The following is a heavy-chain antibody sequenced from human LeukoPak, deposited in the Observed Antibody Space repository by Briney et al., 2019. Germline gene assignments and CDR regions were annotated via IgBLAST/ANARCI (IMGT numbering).Heavy chain of an antibody. D-gene: IGHD6-19*01. Sequence: PSETLSLTCTVSGDSISSYNHYWGWIRQPPGKGLEWLGSICYGGSTYDNPSHKSRVTISVDTSKNQFSLRVTSATAADTAVYYCARMMYGNGWNRYYFDYWGQGTLVTVSS. CDR2: ICYGGST. J-gene: IGHJ4*02. V-gene: IGHV4-39*01. CDR3: ARMMYGNGWNRYYFDY. CDR1: GDSISSYNHY.